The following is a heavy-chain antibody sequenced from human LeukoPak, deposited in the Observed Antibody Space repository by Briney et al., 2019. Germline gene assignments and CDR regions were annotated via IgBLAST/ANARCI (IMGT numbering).Heavy chain of an antibody. Sequence: GKXLEXXSYISSSSSTIYYADSVKGRFTISRDNAKNSLYLQMNSLRDEDTAVYYCARGGVLLWFREKNWFDPWGQGTLVTVSS. D-gene: IGHD3-10*01. V-gene: IGHV3-48*02. J-gene: IGHJ5*02. CDR3: ARGGVLLWFREKNWFDP. CDR2: ISSSSSTI.